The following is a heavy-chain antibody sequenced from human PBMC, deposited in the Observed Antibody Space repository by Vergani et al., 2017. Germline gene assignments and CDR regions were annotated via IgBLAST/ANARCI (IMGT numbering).Heavy chain of an antibody. CDR3: AREYSSTSGRAFDF. D-gene: IGHD2-2*01. Sequence: VQLVESGGGWVQPGGSLRLSCVVSGFDFSSYIMNWVRQAPGKGLEWVSFVSTGTKSQSYAESVKGRFTISRDSAKNSLYLQMESLRAEDTAVYYCAREYSSTSGRAFDFWGQGTKVTVSS. V-gene: IGHV3-48*01. J-gene: IGHJ3*01. CDR2: VSTGTKSQ. CDR1: GFDFSSYI.